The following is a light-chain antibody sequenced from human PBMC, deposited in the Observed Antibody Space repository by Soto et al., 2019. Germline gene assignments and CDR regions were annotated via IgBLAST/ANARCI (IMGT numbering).Light chain of an antibody. V-gene: IGKV1-5*01. CDR3: QQYIAYSYS. CDR2: DAS. J-gene: IGKJ2*01. CDR1: QSLLRS. Sequence: DIQMTQSPSTLSASVGDRGTITCRASQSLLRSLAWYQQKAGKAPKLLIYDASNLQSGVPSRFSGSGSGTEFTLTISGLQPDDFATYYCQQYIAYSYSFGQGTKLEIK.